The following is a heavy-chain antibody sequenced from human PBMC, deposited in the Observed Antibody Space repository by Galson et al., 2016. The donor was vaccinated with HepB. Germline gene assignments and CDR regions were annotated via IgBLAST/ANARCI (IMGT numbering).Heavy chain of an antibody. D-gene: IGHD3-22*01. CDR1: GFTFSSYS. V-gene: IGHV3-30*04. J-gene: IGHJ4*02. CDR2: ILYDGSNK. Sequence: SLRLSCAASGFTFSSYSMNWVRQAPGKGLEWVAVILYDGSNKYYADSVMGRITISRDNAKNSLYLQMNSLRAEDTAIYYCATDSSARGYFDYWGQGTLVTVSS. CDR3: ATDSSARGYFDY.